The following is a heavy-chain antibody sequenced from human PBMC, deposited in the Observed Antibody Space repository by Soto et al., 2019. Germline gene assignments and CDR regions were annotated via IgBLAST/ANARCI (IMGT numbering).Heavy chain of an antibody. Sequence: EVQVLESGGGLVQPGGSLRLSCAASGFTFSTYAMSWVRQAPGKGLEWVSTVTGSGDRTYYADSVKGRFTISRDNSKNTLYLQMNSLRAEDTAVYYCAREGGIAYCGQGTLVTVSS. CDR1: GFTFSTYA. CDR2: VTGSGDRT. J-gene: IGHJ4*02. V-gene: IGHV3-23*01. CDR3: AREGGIAY.